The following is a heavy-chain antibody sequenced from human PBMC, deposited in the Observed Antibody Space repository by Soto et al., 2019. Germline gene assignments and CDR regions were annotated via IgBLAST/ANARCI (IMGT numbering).Heavy chain of an antibody. V-gene: IGHV4-30-2*01. CDR1: GGSISSGGYS. J-gene: IGHJ5*02. CDR3: AGRIAAAGNRWFDP. D-gene: IGHD6-13*01. Sequence: SETLSLTCAVSGGSISSGGYSWSWIRQPPGKGLEWIGYIYHSGSTYYNPSLKSRVTISVDRSKNQFSLKLSSVTAADTAVYYCAGRIAAAGNRWFDPWGQGTLVTVSS. CDR2: IYHSGST.